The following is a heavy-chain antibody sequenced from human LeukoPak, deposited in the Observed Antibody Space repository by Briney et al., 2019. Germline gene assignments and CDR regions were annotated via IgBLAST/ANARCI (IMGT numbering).Heavy chain of an antibody. CDR2: IYYSGST. CDR3: ARDRSGRGSYYFDY. CDR1: GGSISSSSYY. D-gene: IGHD1-26*01. Sequence: SETLSLTCAVSGGSISSSSYYWDWIRQPPGKGLEWIASIYYSGSTYYNPSLKSRVTISVDTSKNQFSLKLSSVTAADTAVYYCARDRSGRGSYYFDYWGQGTLVTVSS. J-gene: IGHJ4*02. V-gene: IGHV4-39*02.